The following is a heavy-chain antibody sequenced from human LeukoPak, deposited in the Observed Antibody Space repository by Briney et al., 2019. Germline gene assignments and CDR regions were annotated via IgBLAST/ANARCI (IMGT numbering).Heavy chain of an antibody. D-gene: IGHD3-10*01. CDR2: INTDGSST. CDR3: ARKGNAFDI. J-gene: IGHJ3*02. Sequence: PGGSLRLSCAASGFTFSSYGMHWVRQAPGKGLVWVSRINTDGSSTDYADSVKGRFTISRDNAKNTLYLQMNSLRAEDTAVYYCARKGNAFDIWGQGTMVTVSS. V-gene: IGHV3-74*01. CDR1: GFTFSSYG.